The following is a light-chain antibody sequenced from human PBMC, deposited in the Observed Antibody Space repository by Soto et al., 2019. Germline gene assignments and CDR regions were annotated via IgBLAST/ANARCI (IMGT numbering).Light chain of an antibody. CDR1: QSVSSTY. J-gene: IGKJ2*01. CDR2: AAS. CDR3: QQYDRSPYT. V-gene: IGKV3-20*01. Sequence: ETVLTQSPGTLSLSPGERATLSCRARQSVSSTYFSWYQQKPGQAPRLLIYAASSRETGIPDTFSGSGSGTDFTLTISRLEPEDFAVYYCQQYDRSPYTWGQGTKLEIK.